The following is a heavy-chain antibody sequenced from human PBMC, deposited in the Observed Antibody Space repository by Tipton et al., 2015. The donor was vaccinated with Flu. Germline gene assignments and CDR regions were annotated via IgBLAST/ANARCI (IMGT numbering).Heavy chain of an antibody. CDR1: GFTFNSYE. Sequence: SLRLSCAVSGFTFNSYEMNWVRQAPGKGLEWVSHITPSGSTKYYADAVRGQFTISRDNAKNSLYLQMNSLGAEDTAVYYCTRGFIRLCDYWGQGTLVSVSS. CDR2: ITPSGSTK. CDR3: TRGFIRLCDY. V-gene: IGHV3-48*03. D-gene: IGHD3-16*02. J-gene: IGHJ4*02.